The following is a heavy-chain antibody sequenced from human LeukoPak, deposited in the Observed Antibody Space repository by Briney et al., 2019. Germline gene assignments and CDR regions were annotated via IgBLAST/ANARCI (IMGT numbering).Heavy chain of an antibody. CDR3: AKKGYSFGWRDSYYFDY. CDR2: LRSDGSNK. V-gene: IGHV3-30*02. J-gene: IGHJ4*02. CDR1: GFTFSSYA. D-gene: IGHD6-19*01. Sequence: PGGSLRLSCAASGFTFSSYAMSWVRQAPGKGLEWVAFLRSDGSNKYYADSVKGRFTISRDNPKNTLYLQMNSLRAEDTAVYYCAKKGYSFGWRDSYYFDYWGQGTLVTVSS.